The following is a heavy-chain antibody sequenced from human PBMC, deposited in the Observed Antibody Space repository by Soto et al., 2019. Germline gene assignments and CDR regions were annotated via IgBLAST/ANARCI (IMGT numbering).Heavy chain of an antibody. J-gene: IGHJ3*02. V-gene: IGHV1-69*12. Sequence: QVQLVQSGAEVKKPGSSVKVSCKASGGTFSSYAISWVRQAPGQGLEWMGGIIPIFGTANYAQKFQGRVTITADESPSTAYMELSSPRSEDTAVYYCATSGIVGADDAFDIWGRGTMVTVSS. CDR3: ATSGIVGADDAFDI. CDR2: IIPIFGTA. D-gene: IGHD1-26*01. CDR1: GGTFSSYA.